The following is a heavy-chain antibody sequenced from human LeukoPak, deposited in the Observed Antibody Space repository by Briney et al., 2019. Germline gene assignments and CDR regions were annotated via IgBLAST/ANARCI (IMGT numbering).Heavy chain of an antibody. CDR3: ARGPKSNNWPSRNYYYGMDV. CDR2: IYYTGST. CDR1: GGSISSDNYC. V-gene: IGHV4-30-4*01. D-gene: IGHD1-1*01. J-gene: IGHJ6*04. Sequence: SQTLSLTCTVSGGSISSDNYCWSWIRQPPGKGLEWIGYIYYTGSTDYNSSLKSRVTISVDTSKNQLSLKLSSVTAADTAVYYCARGPKSNNWPSRNYYYGMDVWGKGTTVTVSS.